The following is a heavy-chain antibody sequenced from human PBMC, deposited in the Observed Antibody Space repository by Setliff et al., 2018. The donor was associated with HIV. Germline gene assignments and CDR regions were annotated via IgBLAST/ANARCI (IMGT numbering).Heavy chain of an antibody. CDR1: GGTFSSYA. CDR3: ARAPYSGYDWGTHDH. Sequence: VASVKVSCKASGGTFSSYAISWVRQAPGQGLEWMGGIIPIFGTANYAQKFQGRVTITTDESTSTAYMELSSLRSEDTAVYYCARAPYSGYDWGTHDHWGRERWSPSPQ. D-gene: IGHD5-12*01. CDR2: IIPIFGTA. V-gene: IGHV1-69*05. J-gene: IGHJ4*02.